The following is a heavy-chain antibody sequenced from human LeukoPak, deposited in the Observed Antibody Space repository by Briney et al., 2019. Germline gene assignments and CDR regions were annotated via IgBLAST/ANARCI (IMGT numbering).Heavy chain of an antibody. D-gene: IGHD1-26*01. V-gene: IGHV4-4*02. CDR1: GGSITTTNW. CDR3: TRESGAFSPFGF. Sequence: SETLSLTCAVSGGSITTTNWWSWVRQPSGKGLEWIGEVHLSGATNYNPSLESRVSMSIDKSKNHLSLEVTSVTAADTAIYYCTRESGAFSPFGFWGQGTLLTVSS. J-gene: IGHJ4*02. CDR2: VHLSGAT.